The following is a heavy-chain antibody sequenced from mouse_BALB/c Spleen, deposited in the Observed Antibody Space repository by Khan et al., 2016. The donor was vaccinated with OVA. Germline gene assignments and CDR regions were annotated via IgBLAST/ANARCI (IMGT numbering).Heavy chain of an antibody. J-gene: IGHJ3*01. CDR3: NAAKVSLWFAS. D-gene: IGHD2-14*01. CDR1: GFNIKDYY. Sequence: EVQLQESGAELVRSGASVKLSCTASGFNIKDYYIHWMKQRPKQGLEWIGWIDPENGDTECAPKFQGKATMTADTSSSTAFLVLSSLTSEDTAVYYCNAAKVSLWFASWGQGTLVTVSA. V-gene: IGHV14-4*02. CDR2: IDPENGDT.